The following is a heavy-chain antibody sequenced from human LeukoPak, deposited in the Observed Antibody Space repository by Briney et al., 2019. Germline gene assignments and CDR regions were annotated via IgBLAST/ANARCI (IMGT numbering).Heavy chain of an antibody. J-gene: IGHJ4*02. CDR1: GFTFRTYE. V-gene: IGHV3-48*03. Sequence: PGGSLRLSCVASGFTFRTYEMNWVRQAPGKGLEWVSYISSSGGTTYYADSVKGRFTISRDNAKNSLDLQMNSLRAEDTAIYYCARDMSSDSYGYTRGILGNWGQGTLVTVSS. CDR3: ARDMSSDSYGYTRGILGN. CDR2: ISSSGGTT. D-gene: IGHD5-18*01.